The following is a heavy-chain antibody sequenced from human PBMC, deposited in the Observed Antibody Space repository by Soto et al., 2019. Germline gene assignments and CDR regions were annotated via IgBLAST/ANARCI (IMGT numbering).Heavy chain of an antibody. D-gene: IGHD2-2*01. V-gene: IGHV1-69*01. CDR3: ARGPILPGATSWLDP. J-gene: IGHJ5*02. CDR2: IIPMTGTP. Sequence: QVQLVQSGAEVKTPGSSVEVSCKASGGIFSRFSITWVRQVPGHGLEWMGGIIPMTGTPNYAEKFQGRLTLTADGSTRTAYLVLSSLKSEDTAVYYCARGPILPGATSWLDPWGQGTVVIVSS. CDR1: GGIFSRFS.